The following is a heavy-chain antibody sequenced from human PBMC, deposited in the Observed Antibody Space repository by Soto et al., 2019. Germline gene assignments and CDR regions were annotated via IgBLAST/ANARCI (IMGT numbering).Heavy chain of an antibody. V-gene: IGHV4-30-4*01. J-gene: IGHJ6*02. CDR2: IYYSGST. CDR3: GRYCGGDCYSRDGMDV. CDR1: GGSISSGDYY. D-gene: IGHD2-21*02. Sequence: QVQLQESGPGLVKPSQTLSLTCTVSGGSISSGDYYWSWIRQPPGKVLEWIGYIYYSGSTYYNPSLKSRVTKSVDTSKNQFSLNLSSVTAADTAVYYCGRYCGGDCYSRDGMDVWGQGTTVTVSS.